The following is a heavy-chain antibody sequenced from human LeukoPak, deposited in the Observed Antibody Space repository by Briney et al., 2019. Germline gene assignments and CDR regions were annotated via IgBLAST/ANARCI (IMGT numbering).Heavy chain of an antibody. J-gene: IGHJ5*02. D-gene: IGHD3-3*01. CDR3: ARECTYYDFWSGYAAQEWFDP. Sequence: GASVKVSCKASGYTFTSYYMHWVRQAPGQGLEWMGIINPSGGSTSYAQKFQGRVTMTRDTSTSTVYMELSSLRSEDTAVYYCARECTYYDFWSGYAAQEWFDPWGQGTLVTVSS. CDR1: GYTFTSYY. CDR2: INPSGGST. V-gene: IGHV1-46*01.